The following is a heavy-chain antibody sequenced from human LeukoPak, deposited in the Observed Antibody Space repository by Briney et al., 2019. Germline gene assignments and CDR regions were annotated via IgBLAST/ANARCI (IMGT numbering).Heavy chain of an antibody. J-gene: IGHJ5*02. Sequence: PSETLSLTCAVSGGSISSGGYPWSWIRQPPGKGLEWIGYIYHSGSTYYNPSLKSRVTISVDRSKNQFSLKLSSVTAADTAVYYCARAPNTERWFDPWGQGTLVTVSS. CDR2: IYHSGST. CDR1: GGSISSGGYP. CDR3: ARAPNTERWFDP. D-gene: IGHD2-2*02. V-gene: IGHV4-30-2*01.